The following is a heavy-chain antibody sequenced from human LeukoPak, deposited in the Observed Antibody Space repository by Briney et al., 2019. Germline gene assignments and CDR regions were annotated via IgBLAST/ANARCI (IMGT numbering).Heavy chain of an antibody. Sequence: GGSLRLSCAASGLTFSSYAMSWVRQAPGKGLEWVSAISGSGGSTYYADSVKGRFTISRDNSKNTLYLQMNSLRAEDTAVYYCAKVGNYDFWSGYYAYYYYYGMDVWGQGTTVTVSS. CDR3: AKVGNYDFWSGYYAYYYYYGMDV. CDR2: ISGSGGST. D-gene: IGHD3-3*01. J-gene: IGHJ6*02. CDR1: GLTFSSYA. V-gene: IGHV3-23*01.